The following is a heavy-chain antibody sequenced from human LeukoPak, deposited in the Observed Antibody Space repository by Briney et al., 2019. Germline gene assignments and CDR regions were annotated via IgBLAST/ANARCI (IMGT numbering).Heavy chain of an antibody. CDR1: GYTFTGYY. CDR2: INPNSGGT. J-gene: IGHJ4*02. Sequence: VASVKVSCKASGYTFTGYYMHWVRQAPGQGLEWMGWINPNSGGTNYAQKFQGRVTMTRDTSISTAYMELSRLRSDDTAVYYCARDLLIAYDSSGYYYFDYWGQGTLVTVSS. D-gene: IGHD3-22*01. V-gene: IGHV1-2*02. CDR3: ARDLLIAYDSSGYYYFDY.